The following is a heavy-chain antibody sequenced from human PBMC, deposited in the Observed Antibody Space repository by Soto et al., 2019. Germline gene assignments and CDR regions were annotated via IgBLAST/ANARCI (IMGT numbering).Heavy chain of an antibody. D-gene: IGHD3-16*02. CDR2: IVPLFAAA. CDR1: GGTFGGYG. J-gene: IGHJ4*02. V-gene: IGHV1-69*12. Sequence: QVRLEQSAAEVKKPGSSVKVSCTASGGTFGGYGLHWVRQAPGQGLEWMGGIVPLFAAANYAQKFKGRVTITGDASGCNLERQTLRPADTAVYYCARGRTWYDHSERSYHYTAKLDSWGQGTLATVSS. CDR3: ARGRTWYDHSERSYHYTAKLDS.